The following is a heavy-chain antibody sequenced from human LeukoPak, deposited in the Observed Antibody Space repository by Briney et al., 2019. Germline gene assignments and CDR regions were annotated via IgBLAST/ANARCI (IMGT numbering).Heavy chain of an antibody. V-gene: IGHV4-39*01. Sequence: SETLSLTCTVSGGSISSSSYYWGWIRQPPGKGLEWIGSIYYSGSTYYNPSLKSRVTISVDTSKNQFSLRLTSVTAADTAVYYCARAWAGTSPHDAFDIWGQGAVVTVSP. CDR1: GGSISSSSYY. CDR2: IYYSGST. D-gene: IGHD6-19*01. CDR3: ARAWAGTSPHDAFDI. J-gene: IGHJ3*02.